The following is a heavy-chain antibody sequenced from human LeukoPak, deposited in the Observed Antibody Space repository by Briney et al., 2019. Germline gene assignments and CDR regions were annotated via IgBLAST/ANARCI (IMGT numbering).Heavy chain of an antibody. J-gene: IGHJ4*02. V-gene: IGHV1-46*01. CDR1: GYTFTSYY. D-gene: IGHD6-19*01. Sequence: ASVKVSCKASGYTFTSYYMHWVRQAPGQGLEWMGIINPSGGSTSYAQKFQGRVTITADESTSTAYMELSSLRSEDTAVYYCARDVSSGWYYDYWGQGTLVTVSS. CDR2: INPSGGST. CDR3: ARDVSSGWYYDY.